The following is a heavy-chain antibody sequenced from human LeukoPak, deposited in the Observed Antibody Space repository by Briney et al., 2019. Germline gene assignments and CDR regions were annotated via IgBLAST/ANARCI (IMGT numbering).Heavy chain of an antibody. V-gene: IGHV4-59*01. J-gene: IGHJ4*02. CDR2: VYYSGST. D-gene: IGHD4-23*01. Sequence: SSETLSLTCTVSGGSISTYYWSWIRQPPGKGLEWIGYVYYSGSTNYSPSLKSRVTISVDTSKNQFSLRLSSVTAADTAVYYCAREFSDYGGNPAYFDYWGQGTLVTVSS. CDR1: GGSISTYY. CDR3: AREFSDYGGNPAYFDY.